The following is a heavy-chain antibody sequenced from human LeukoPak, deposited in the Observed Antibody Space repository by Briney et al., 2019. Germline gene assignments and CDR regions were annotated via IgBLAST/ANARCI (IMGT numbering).Heavy chain of an antibody. V-gene: IGHV3-21*01. J-gene: IGHJ6*02. CDR3: AREWSSSSYYYGMDV. D-gene: IGHD6-6*01. CDR2: ITSSSSYI. CDR1: AFTFSSYS. Sequence: GGSLRLSCAASAFTFSSYSMHWVRQAPGKGLEWVLSITSSSSYIYYADSVKGRFTISRDNAKNSLYLQMNSLRAEDTAVYYCAREWSSSSYYYGMDVWGQGTTVTVS.